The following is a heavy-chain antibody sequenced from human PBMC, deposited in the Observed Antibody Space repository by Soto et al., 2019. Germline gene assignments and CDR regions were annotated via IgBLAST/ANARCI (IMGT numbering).Heavy chain of an antibody. CDR1: GFTFSSYS. D-gene: IGHD6-13*01. Sequence: EVQLVESGGGLVQPGGSLRLSCAASGFTFSSYSMNWVRQAPGKGLEWVSYISSSSSTIYYADSVKGRFTSSRDNAKNSLYLQMNSLRDEDTAVYYCARDRIAAAGTDWFDPWGQGTLVTVSS. J-gene: IGHJ5*02. V-gene: IGHV3-48*02. CDR3: ARDRIAAAGTDWFDP. CDR2: ISSSSSTI.